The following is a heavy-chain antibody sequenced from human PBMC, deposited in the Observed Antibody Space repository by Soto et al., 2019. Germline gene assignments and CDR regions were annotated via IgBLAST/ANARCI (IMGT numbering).Heavy chain of an antibody. Sequence: QVQLQQWGAGLLKPSETLSLTCAVYGGSFSGYYWSWIRQPPGKGLEWIGEINHSGSTNYNPSLKSRVTIAVDTSKNQVSLKLSSVTAADTAVYYCARAIAVARTDYWGQGTLVTVSS. V-gene: IGHV4-34*01. D-gene: IGHD6-19*01. CDR3: ARAIAVARTDY. CDR1: GGSFSGYY. J-gene: IGHJ4*02. CDR2: INHSGST.